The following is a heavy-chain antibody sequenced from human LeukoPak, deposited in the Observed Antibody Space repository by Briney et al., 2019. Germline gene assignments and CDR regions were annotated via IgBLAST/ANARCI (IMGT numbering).Heavy chain of an antibody. D-gene: IGHD3-16*01. CDR1: GFSFTSYS. CDR2: ISVSDNNT. J-gene: IGHJ4*02. V-gene: IGHV3-23*01. Sequence: GGSLRLSCAASGFSFTSYSINWVRQAPGKGLEWVSTISVSDNNTYYADSVKGRFTISRDNSKNTLYLQLNSLRAEDTAVYHCAKVWAYYFDYWGQGTLVTVSS. CDR3: AKVWAYYFDY.